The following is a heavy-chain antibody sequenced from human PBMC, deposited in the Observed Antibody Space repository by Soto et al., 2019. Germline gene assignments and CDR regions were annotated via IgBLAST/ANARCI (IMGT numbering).Heavy chain of an antibody. Sequence: PSETLSLTCTVSGGSISSGDYYWIWIRQPPGKGLEWIGDSYYSGSTYYNPSLKSRVTISVDTSKNQFSLKLRYVNAADTAVYYCAGGDCSSPRCCWFDPWGKGTMVTVSS. J-gene: IGHJ5*02. V-gene: IGHV4-30-4*01. D-gene: IGHD2-2*01. CDR2: SYYSGST. CDR3: AGGDCSSPRCCWFDP. CDR1: GGSISSGDYY.